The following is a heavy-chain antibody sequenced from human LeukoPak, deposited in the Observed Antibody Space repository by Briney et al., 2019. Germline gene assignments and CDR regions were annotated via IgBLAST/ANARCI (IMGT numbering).Heavy chain of an antibody. CDR2: ISSSSSYI. D-gene: IGHD5-12*01. J-gene: IGHJ4*02. V-gene: IGHV3-21*01. Sequence: GGSLRLPCAASGFTFSSYSMNWVRQAPGKGLEWVSSISSSSSYIYYADSVKGRFTISRDDAKNSLYLQMNSLRAEDTAVYYCARDSLSVATRVDDYWGQGTLVTVSS. CDR3: ARDSLSVATRVDDY. CDR1: GFTFSSYS.